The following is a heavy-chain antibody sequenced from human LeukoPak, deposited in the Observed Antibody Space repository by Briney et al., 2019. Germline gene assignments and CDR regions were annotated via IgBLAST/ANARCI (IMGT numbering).Heavy chain of an antibody. J-gene: IGHJ4*02. CDR3: ARAPLRSWAFDY. Sequence: SQTLSLTCTVSGGSISSGDYYWSWIRQPPEKGLEWMGYIYYSGSTYYNPSLKGRLTISVDTSKNQFSLKLSSVTAPDTAVYYCARAPLRSWAFDYWGQGTLVTVSS. CDR2: IYYSGST. V-gene: IGHV4-30-4*08. D-gene: IGHD6-13*01. CDR1: GGSISSGDYY.